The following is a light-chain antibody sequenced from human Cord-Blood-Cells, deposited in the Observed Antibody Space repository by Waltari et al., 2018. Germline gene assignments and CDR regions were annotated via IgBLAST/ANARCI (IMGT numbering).Light chain of an antibody. CDR2: EVS. V-gene: IGLV2-8*01. CDR1: SSDVGGYNY. Sequence: QSALTQPPSASGSPGQSVTISCTGTSSDVGGYNYVSWYQQHPGKAPKLMIYEVSKRPSGFPDRFSGSKSGNTASLTVSGLQAEDDADYCCSSYAGSNNVVFGGGTKLTVL. J-gene: IGLJ3*02. CDR3: SSYAGSNNVV.